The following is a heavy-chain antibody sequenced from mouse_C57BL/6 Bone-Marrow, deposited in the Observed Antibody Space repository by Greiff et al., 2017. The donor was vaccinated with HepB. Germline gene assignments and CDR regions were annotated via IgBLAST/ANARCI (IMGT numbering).Heavy chain of an antibody. CDR2: IDPEDGET. D-gene: IGHD1-1*01. Sequence: EVQLQQSGAELVKPGASVKLSCTASGFNIKDYYMHWVKQRTEQGLEWIGRIDPEDGETKYAPKFQGKATITADTSSNTAYLQLSSLTSEDTAVYYCARWTSTTVVATYYAMDYWGQGTSVTVSS. J-gene: IGHJ4*01. V-gene: IGHV14-2*01. CDR1: GFNIKDYY. CDR3: ARWTSTTVVATYYAMDY.